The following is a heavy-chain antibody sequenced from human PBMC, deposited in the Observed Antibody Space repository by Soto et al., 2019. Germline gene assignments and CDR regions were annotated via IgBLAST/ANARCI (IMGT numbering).Heavy chain of an antibody. Sequence: PGGSLRLSCAASGFTFSDYWIHWVRQAPGKGLVWVSRINTDGSTTNYADSVKGRFTISRDNAKKTVFLQMNSLTAADTAVYYCARDSYYGSGPDYWGQGTLVTVSS. J-gene: IGHJ4*02. V-gene: IGHV3-74*01. CDR3: ARDSYYGSGPDY. CDR2: INTDGSTT. CDR1: GFTFSDYW. D-gene: IGHD3-10*01.